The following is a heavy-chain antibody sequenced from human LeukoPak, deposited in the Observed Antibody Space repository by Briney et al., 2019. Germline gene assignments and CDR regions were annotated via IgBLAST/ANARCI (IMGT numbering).Heavy chain of an antibody. CDR2: INSDARST. V-gene: IGHV3-74*01. D-gene: IGHD3-10*01. CDR1: GFTFSNYW. Sequence: GGSLRLSCAASGFTFSNYWMHWVRQAPGKGLVWVSRINSDARSTSYADSVKGRFTISRDNAKNTLYLQMNSLRAEDTAVYYCARVQLNYYGSGSYGYWGQGTLVTVPS. J-gene: IGHJ4*02. CDR3: ARVQLNYYGSGSYGY.